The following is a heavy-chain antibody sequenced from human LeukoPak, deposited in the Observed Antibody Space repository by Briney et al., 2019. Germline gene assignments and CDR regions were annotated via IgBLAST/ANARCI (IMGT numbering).Heavy chain of an antibody. Sequence: PGRSLRLSCTASGFTFSSYGMQWVRQAPGKGLEWVAVIWFDGSNKYYADSVKGRLTISRDNSKSTLYLQMNSLRAEDTAVYYCAKAVAATGHYYFGMDVWGQGTTVTVSS. D-gene: IGHD6-19*01. V-gene: IGHV3-33*06. CDR1: GFTFSSYG. CDR2: IWFDGSNK. CDR3: AKAVAATGHYYFGMDV. J-gene: IGHJ6*02.